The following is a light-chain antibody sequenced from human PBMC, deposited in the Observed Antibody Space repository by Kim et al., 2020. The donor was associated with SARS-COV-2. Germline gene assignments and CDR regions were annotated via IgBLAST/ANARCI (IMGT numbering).Light chain of an antibody. Sequence: ELTQPPSASGTPGQRVTISCSGSSSNIGSNIVNWYQQLPGMAPKLVIYSNNLRPSGVPDRFSGSKSGTSASLVISGLQSEDEADYYCAAWDDRRNDNVVFGGGTQLTV. CDR1: SSNIGSNI. V-gene: IGLV1-44*01. CDR3: AAWDDRRNDNVV. CDR2: SNN. J-gene: IGLJ2*01.